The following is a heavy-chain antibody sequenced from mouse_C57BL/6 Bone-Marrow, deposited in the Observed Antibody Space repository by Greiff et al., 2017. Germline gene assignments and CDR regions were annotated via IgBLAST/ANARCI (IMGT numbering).Heavy chain of an antibody. Sequence: QVQLQQPGAELVKPGASVKLSCKASGYTFTSYWMHWVKQRPGQGLEWIGMIHPNSGSTNYNEKFKSKATLTVDKSSSTAYMQLSSLTSEDSAVYYCARRGYGSSWCAYWGQGTLVTVSA. D-gene: IGHD2-10*02. CDR3: ARRGYGSSWCAY. J-gene: IGHJ3*01. V-gene: IGHV1-64*01. CDR1: GYTFTSYW. CDR2: IHPNSGST.